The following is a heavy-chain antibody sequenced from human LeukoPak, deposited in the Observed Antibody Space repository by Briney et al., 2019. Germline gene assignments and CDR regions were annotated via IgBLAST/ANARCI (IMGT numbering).Heavy chain of an antibody. V-gene: IGHV3-64*01. CDR2: ISSNGGST. D-gene: IGHD7-27*01. J-gene: IGHJ4*02. CDR3: ARDGSWGYFDY. Sequence: PGGSLRLSCAASGFTFSSYAMPWVRQAPGKGLEYVSAISSNGGSTYYANSVKGRFTISRDNSKNTLYLQMGSLRAEDMAVYYCARDGSWGYFDYWGQGTLVTVSS. CDR1: GFTFSSYA.